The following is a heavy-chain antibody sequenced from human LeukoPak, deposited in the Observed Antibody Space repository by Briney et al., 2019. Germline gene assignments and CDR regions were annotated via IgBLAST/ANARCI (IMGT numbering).Heavy chain of an antibody. CDR1: GFTFSSYS. D-gene: IGHD3-22*01. Sequence: PGGSLRLSCAASGFTFSSYSMNWVRQAPGKGLEWVSSISSSSYIYYAGSVKGRFTISRDNAKNSLYLQMNSLRAEDTAVYYCARDLYYYDSSGPFDYWGQGTLVTVSS. J-gene: IGHJ4*02. CDR2: ISSSSYI. V-gene: IGHV3-21*01. CDR3: ARDLYYYDSSGPFDY.